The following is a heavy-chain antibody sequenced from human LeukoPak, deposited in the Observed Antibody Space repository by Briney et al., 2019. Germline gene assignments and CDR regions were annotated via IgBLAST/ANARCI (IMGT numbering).Heavy chain of an antibody. J-gene: IGHJ6*02. CDR1: GYTFTGYY. D-gene: IGHD4-17*01. V-gene: IGHV1-2*04. CDR3: ATSYGDPRPHYYYGMDV. Sequence: GASVKVSCKASGYTFTGYYMHWVRQAPGQGLEWMGWINPNSGSTNYAQKFQGWVTMTRDTSISTAYMELSRLRSDDTAVYYCATSYGDPRPHYYYGMDVWGQGTTVTVSS. CDR2: INPNSGST.